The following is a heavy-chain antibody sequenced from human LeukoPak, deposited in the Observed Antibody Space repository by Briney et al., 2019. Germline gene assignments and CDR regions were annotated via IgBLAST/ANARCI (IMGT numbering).Heavy chain of an antibody. D-gene: IGHD3-3*01. CDR3: ARGPDFSRP. CDR2: INHSGST. CDR1: GGSFSGYY. Sequence: SETLSLSCAVYGGSFSGYYWSWIRQPPGKGLEWIGEINHSGSTNYNPSLKSRVTISVDTSKNQFSLKLSSVTAADTAVYYCARGPDFSRPWGQGTLVTVSS. V-gene: IGHV4-34*01. J-gene: IGHJ5*02.